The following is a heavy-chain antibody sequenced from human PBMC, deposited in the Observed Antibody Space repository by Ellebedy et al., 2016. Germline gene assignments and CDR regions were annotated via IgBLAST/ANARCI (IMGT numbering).Heavy chain of an antibody. CDR3: YYGHYSGS. Sequence: GESLKISXVASGLSFGNFFMTWVRQAPGGGLEWVSTISGGGDATVYADSVKGRFTVSRDNSRNTLFLQMSSLRAEDTAIYYCYYGHYSGSWGQGTLVTVSS. J-gene: IGHJ4*02. CDR2: ISGGGDAT. CDR1: GLSFGNFF. V-gene: IGHV3-23*01. D-gene: IGHD4-17*01.